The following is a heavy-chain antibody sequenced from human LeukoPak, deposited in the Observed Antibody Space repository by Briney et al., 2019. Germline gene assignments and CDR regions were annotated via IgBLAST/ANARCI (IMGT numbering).Heavy chain of an antibody. CDR3: AKNRENYYYMDV. D-gene: IGHD5-24*01. V-gene: IGHV3-23*01. CDR2: ISGSGGGT. Sequence: GGSLRLSCAASGFTFSSYAINWGRQAPGKGLELVSAISGSGGGTYYADSVKGRFTISRDNSKNTLYLQMNSLRAEDTAVYYCAKNRENYYYMDVWGKGTTVTVSS. CDR1: GFTFSSYA. J-gene: IGHJ6*03.